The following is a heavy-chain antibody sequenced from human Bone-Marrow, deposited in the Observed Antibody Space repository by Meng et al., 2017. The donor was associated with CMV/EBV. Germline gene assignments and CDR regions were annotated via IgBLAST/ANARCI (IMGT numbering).Heavy chain of an antibody. J-gene: IGHJ4*02. CDR2: IYYHGGT. CDR1: GGSVSRGSYY. D-gene: IGHD2-2*02. CDR3: ARGGRGLYCSSPSCYTGYSSSSTNFDY. V-gene: IGHV4-61*01. Sequence: SETLSLTCTVSGGSVSRGSYYWNWIRQTPGKGLEWIGNIYYHGGTNYNPSLKSRVTISVDTSKNQFSLKLSSVTAADTAVYYCARGGRGLYCSSPSCYTGYSSSSTNFDYWGQGTLVTVSS.